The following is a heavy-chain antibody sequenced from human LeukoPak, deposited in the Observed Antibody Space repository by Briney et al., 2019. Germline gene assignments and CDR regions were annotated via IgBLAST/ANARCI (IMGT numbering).Heavy chain of an antibody. J-gene: IGHJ4*02. CDR2: INPINGGT. V-gene: IGHV1-2*02. CDR1: GYTFTVYY. Sequence: ASVKVSFKASGYTFTVYYMHWVRQAPGQGLEWMGCINPINGGTSYAQKFQGRVTMTRDTSISTAYMELSRLRSDDTAVYYCAREDAAMVVDYWGQGTLVTVSS. D-gene: IGHD5-18*01. CDR3: AREDAAMVVDY.